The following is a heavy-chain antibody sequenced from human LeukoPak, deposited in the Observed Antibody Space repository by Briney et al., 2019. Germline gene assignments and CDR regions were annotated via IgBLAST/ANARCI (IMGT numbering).Heavy chain of an antibody. D-gene: IGHD5-24*01. CDR2: IYYSGST. Sequence: SETLSLTCTVSGGSISSYYWSWIRQPPGKGLEWIGYIYYSGSTNYNPSLKSRATISVDTSKNQFSLKLSSVTAADTAVYYCARTQRWLQLGFDYWGQGTLVTVSS. CDR3: ARTQRWLQLGFDY. J-gene: IGHJ4*02. CDR1: GGSISSYY. V-gene: IGHV4-59*01.